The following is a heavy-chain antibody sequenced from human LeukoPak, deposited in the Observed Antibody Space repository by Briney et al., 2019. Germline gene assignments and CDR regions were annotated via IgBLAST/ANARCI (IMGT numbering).Heavy chain of an antibody. CDR1: GGTFSSYA. Sequence: ASVKVSCKASGGTFSSYAISWVRQAPGQGLEWMGRIIPILGIANYAQKFQGRVTMTRDTSISTAYMELSRLRSDDTAVYYCASTSLYCSSTSCYRRRGLYGMDVWGQGTTVTVSS. V-gene: IGHV1-69*04. CDR2: IIPILGIA. D-gene: IGHD2-2*01. CDR3: ASTSLYCSSTSCYRRRGLYGMDV. J-gene: IGHJ6*02.